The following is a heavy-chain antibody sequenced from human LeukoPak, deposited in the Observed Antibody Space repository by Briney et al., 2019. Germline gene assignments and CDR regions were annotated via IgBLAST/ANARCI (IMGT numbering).Heavy chain of an antibody. Sequence: GGSLRLSXAASGFTFSRYGMHWVRQAPGKGLEWVAVVWDNGINKFYADSVEGRFTISRDNSKHTLSLHMNSLRAEDAAVYYCVKEPAPYSLGDAWGKGTTVTVSS. CDR2: VWDNGINK. J-gene: IGHJ6*04. CDR3: VKEPAPYSLGDA. CDR1: GFTFSRYG. D-gene: IGHD5-18*01. V-gene: IGHV3-33*06.